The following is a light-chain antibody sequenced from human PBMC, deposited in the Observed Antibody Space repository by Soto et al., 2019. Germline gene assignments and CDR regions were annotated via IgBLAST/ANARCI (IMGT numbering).Light chain of an antibody. J-gene: IGKJ1*01. CDR1: QSVSRR. Sequence: GLTQSPGTLSLSPGGRATLSCRASQSVSRRLAWYQQRPGQSPRLLISGASMRASGVPVRFIDSGSGTDFTLTITRLEPEDVATYYCQKYNSAPRTFGQGSKVDIK. CDR3: QKYNSAPRT. CDR2: GAS. V-gene: IGKV3-20*01.